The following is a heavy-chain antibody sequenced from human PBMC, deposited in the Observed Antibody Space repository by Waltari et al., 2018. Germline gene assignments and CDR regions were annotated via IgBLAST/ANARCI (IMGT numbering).Heavy chain of an antibody. CDR1: GFTFSSYA. V-gene: IGHV3-23*01. D-gene: IGHD5-12*01. J-gene: IGHJ6*03. CDR3: ARGYSGYVPQWELPYYYYYYMDV. Sequence: EVQLLESGGGLVQPGGSLRLSCAASGFTFSSYAMSWVRQAPGKGLEWVSAISGSGGSKYYADSGKGRFTSSRDNSKNTLYLQMNSLRAEDTAVYYCARGYSGYVPQWELPYYYYYYMDVWGKGTTVTVSS. CDR2: ISGSGGSK.